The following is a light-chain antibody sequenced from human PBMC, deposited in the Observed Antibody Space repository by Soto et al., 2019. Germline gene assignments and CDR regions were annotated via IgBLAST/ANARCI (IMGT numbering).Light chain of an antibody. CDR3: QTYSGYSGVP. Sequence: DIQMTQSPSTLSASVGDRVTITCRASQSISSWLAWYQQKPGKAPNLLIHTASTLESGVPSRFSGSGSGTEFTLNNRSLAPDDFSTFFCQTYSGYSGVPFGGGTKVEIK. J-gene: IGKJ4*01. CDR2: TAS. V-gene: IGKV1-5*03. CDR1: QSISSW.